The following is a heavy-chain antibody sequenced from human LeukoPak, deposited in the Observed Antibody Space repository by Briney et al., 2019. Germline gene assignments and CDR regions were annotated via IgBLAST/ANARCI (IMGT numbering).Heavy chain of an antibody. CDR3: ARVSVAGYFDY. Sequence: PSETLSLTCAVYGGSFSGYYWSWIRQPPGKGLEWIGEINHSGSTNYNPSLKSRVTISVDTSKNQFSLKLSSVTAADPAVYYCARVSVAGYFDYWGQGTLVTVSS. CDR2: INHSGST. J-gene: IGHJ4*02. V-gene: IGHV4-34*01. D-gene: IGHD2-15*01. CDR1: GGSFSGYY.